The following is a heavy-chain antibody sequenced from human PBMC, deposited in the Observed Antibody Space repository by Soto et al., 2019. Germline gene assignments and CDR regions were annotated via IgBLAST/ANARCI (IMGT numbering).Heavy chain of an antibody. CDR3: AVHCSGGSCYITGFDY. V-gene: IGHV4-39*01. D-gene: IGHD2-15*01. J-gene: IGHJ4*02. CDR2: IYYSGST. CDR1: GGSISSSSYY. Sequence: QLPLQESGPGLVKPSETLSLTCTVSGGSISSSSYYWGWIRQPPGKGLEWIGSIYYSGSTYYNPSLKSRVTISVDTSKNQFSLKLSSVTAADTAVYYCAVHCSGGSCYITGFDYWGQGTLVTVSS.